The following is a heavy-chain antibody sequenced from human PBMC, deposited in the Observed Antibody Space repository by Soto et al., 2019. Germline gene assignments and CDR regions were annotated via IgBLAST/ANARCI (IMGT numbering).Heavy chain of an antibody. CDR1: GGSISSSSYH. CDR2: IYYSGST. Sequence: SETLSLTCTVSGGSISSSSYHWGWIRQPPGKGLEWIGSIYYSGSTYYNPSLKSRVSISVDTSKNQFSLKLSSVTAADTAVYYCARTMAAARPSVVGMDVWGQGTTVTVSS. J-gene: IGHJ6*02. V-gene: IGHV4-39*01. CDR3: ARTMAAARPSVVGMDV. D-gene: IGHD6-6*01.